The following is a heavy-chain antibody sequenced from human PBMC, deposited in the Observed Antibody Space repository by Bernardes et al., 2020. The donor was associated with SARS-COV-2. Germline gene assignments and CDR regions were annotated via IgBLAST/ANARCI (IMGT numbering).Heavy chain of an antibody. J-gene: IGHJ3*02. CDR2: ISPYNGNT. CDR1: GYIFMNYG. CDR3: VRNPNPEAFDI. Sequence: ASVKVSCMASGYIFMNYGITWVRQAPGQGLEWMGWISPYNGNTNYAQMLQGRVTMTTDTSTSTVYMELTSLRSDDTAVYYCVRNPNPEAFDIWGQGTMVTVSS. V-gene: IGHV1-18*04.